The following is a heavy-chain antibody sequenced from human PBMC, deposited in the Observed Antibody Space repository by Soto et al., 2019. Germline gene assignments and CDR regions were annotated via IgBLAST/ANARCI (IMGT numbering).Heavy chain of an antibody. J-gene: IGHJ4*02. CDR2: ISAYNGNT. CDR3: ARSRSVGAYVDY. Sequence: QVQLVQSGGEVKKPGASVKVSCKASGNTFTNYGLNWVRQAPGQGLEWMGWISAYNGNTNYAQKVXGXXTMTTDTVTRTAYMERRSLRSDDTAVYYWARSRSVGAYVDYWGQGTLVSVSS. D-gene: IGHD1-26*01. CDR1: GNTFTNYG. V-gene: IGHV1-18*01.